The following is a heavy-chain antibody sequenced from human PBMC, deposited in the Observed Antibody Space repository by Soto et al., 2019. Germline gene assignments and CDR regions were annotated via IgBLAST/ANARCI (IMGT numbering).Heavy chain of an antibody. CDR1: GFSLSTSGVG. CDR3: AHRGSSGWYGVDYFDY. CDR2: IYWDDDK. D-gene: IGHD6-19*01. Sequence: QITLKESGPTLVKPTQTLTLTCTFSGFSLSTSGVGVGWIRQPPGKALEWLALIYWDDDKRYSPSLKSRLTITKDNSKNQVVLTMTNMDPVDTATYYCAHRGSSGWYGVDYFDYWGQGTLVTVSS. V-gene: IGHV2-5*02. J-gene: IGHJ4*02.